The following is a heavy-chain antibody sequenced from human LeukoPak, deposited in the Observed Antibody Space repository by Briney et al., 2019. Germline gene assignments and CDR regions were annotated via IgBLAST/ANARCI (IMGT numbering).Heavy chain of an antibody. CDR2: ISYDGSNK. CDR3: ASSHSSAYYYVDY. Sequence: PGGSLRLSCAASGFTFSSYAMHWVRQAPGKGLEWVAVISYDGSNKYYADSVKGRFTISRDNSKNTLYLQMNSLRAEDTAVYYCASSHSSAYYYVDYWGQGTLVTVSS. J-gene: IGHJ4*02. D-gene: IGHD3-22*01. V-gene: IGHV3-30-3*01. CDR1: GFTFSSYA.